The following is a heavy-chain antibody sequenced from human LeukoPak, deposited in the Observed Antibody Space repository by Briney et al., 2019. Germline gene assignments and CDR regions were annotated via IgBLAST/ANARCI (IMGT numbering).Heavy chain of an antibody. V-gene: IGHV3-48*03. CDR2: ISSSGTI. Sequence: GGSLRLSCAASGFTFRSYEMNWVRQAPEKGLEWVSYISSSGTIYYADSVKGRFTISRDNAKNSLYLHMNSLRAEDTAVYYCARGGYCSGGTCYSYNAFDLWGQGTMVTVSS. CDR1: GFTFRSYE. D-gene: IGHD2-15*01. J-gene: IGHJ3*01. CDR3: ARGGYCSGGTCYSYNAFDL.